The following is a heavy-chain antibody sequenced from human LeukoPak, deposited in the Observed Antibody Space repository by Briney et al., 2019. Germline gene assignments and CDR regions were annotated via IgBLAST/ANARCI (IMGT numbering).Heavy chain of an antibody. V-gene: IGHV3-48*03. CDR1: GFTFSNYE. Sequence: GGSLRLSCAASGFTFSNYEMNWVRQAPGKGLEWVSYISSSSGSTIYYADSVKGRFTISRDNAKNSLYLQMNSLRAEDTAVYYCARDSSGWYYFDYCGQGTLVTVSS. CDR2: ISSSSGSTI. CDR3: ARDSSGWYYFDY. D-gene: IGHD6-19*01. J-gene: IGHJ4*02.